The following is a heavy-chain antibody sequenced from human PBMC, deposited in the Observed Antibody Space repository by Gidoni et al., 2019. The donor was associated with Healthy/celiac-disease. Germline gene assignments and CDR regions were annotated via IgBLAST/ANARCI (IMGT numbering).Heavy chain of an antibody. J-gene: IGHJ5*02. V-gene: IGHV4-39*01. CDR3: ARHVRSSWAFDP. CDR2: IYYSGNT. Sequence: QLQLQESGPGLVKPSETLSLTCTFSGGSIRSTTYNWGCIRQPPGKGLEWIGSIYYSGNTYYNPSLKSRVTISVDTSKTQFSLKLRSVTAADTAVYWCARHVRSSWAFDPWGQGTLVTVSS. D-gene: IGHD6-13*01. CDR1: GGSIRSTTYN.